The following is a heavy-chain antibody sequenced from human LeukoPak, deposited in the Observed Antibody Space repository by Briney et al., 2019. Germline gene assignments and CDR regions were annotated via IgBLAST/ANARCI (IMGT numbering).Heavy chain of an antibody. CDR1: GFTFSSDA. V-gene: IGHV3-23*01. Sequence: GGSLRLSCAASGFTFSSDAMSWVRQAPGKGLEWVSVISGSGGSTFYADSVKGRFTISRGNSKNTLYLQMNSLRAEDTAVYYCARRPNWAAFDYWGQGTLVTVSS. CDR3: ARRPNWAAFDY. J-gene: IGHJ4*02. D-gene: IGHD1-1*01. CDR2: ISGSGGST.